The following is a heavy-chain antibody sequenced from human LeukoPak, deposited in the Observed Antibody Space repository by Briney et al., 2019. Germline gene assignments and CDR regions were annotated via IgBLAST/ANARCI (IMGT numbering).Heavy chain of an antibody. V-gene: IGHV3-23*01. D-gene: IGHD1-1*01. J-gene: IGHJ2*01. CDR1: GFTFSSYA. Sequence: TGGSLRLSCAASGFTFSSYAMSWARQAPGKGPEWVSAISGSGGSTYYADSVKGRFTISRDNSKNTLYLQMNSLRAEDTAVYYCAKGGDDVYWYFDLWGRGTLVTVSS. CDR3: AKGGDDVYWYFDL. CDR2: ISGSGGST.